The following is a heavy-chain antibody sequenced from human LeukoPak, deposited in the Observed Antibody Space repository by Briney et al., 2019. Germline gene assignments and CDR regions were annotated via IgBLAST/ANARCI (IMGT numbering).Heavy chain of an antibody. CDR2: IYYSGST. D-gene: IGHD3-10*01. CDR3: ARGAMVRGVIPRFDY. CDR1: GGSISSGDYY. Sequence: SSQTLSLTCTVSGGSISSGDYYWSWIRQPPGKGLEWIGYIYYSGSTYYNPSLKSRVTIAVDTSKNQSSLKLSSVTAADTAVYYCARGAMVRGVIPRFDYWGQGTLVTVSS. V-gene: IGHV4-30-4*01. J-gene: IGHJ4*02.